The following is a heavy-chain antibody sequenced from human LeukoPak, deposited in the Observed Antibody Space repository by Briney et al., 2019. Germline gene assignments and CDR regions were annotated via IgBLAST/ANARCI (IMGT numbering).Heavy chain of an antibody. V-gene: IGHV4-61*02. D-gene: IGHD3-22*01. J-gene: IGHJ6*03. Sequence: SRTLSLTSTVSGGSISSGSYYWSWIRQPAGKGLEWIGRIYTSGSTNYNPSLKSRVTISVDTSKNQFSLKLSSVTAADTAVYYCAREAYDSSGYWGVQYYYYYYMDVWGKGTTVTVSS. CDR1: GGSISSGSYY. CDR3: AREAYDSSGYWGVQYYYYYYMDV. CDR2: IYTSGST.